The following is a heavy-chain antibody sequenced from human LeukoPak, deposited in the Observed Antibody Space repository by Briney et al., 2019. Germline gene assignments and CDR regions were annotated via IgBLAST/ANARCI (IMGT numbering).Heavy chain of an antibody. V-gene: IGHV3-23*01. CDR3: SKDRDIFGG. D-gene: IGHD3-9*01. CDR2: ISSSGGST. CDR1: GFTFSSYA. J-gene: IGHJ4*02. Sequence: GGSLRLSCAASGFTFSSYAMHWVRQAPGQGREWVSAISSSGGSTSYADSVKGRFTIPRDNSKTTLYLQMSSLRAEDTAVYCCSKDRDIFGGWGQGPLVSVS.